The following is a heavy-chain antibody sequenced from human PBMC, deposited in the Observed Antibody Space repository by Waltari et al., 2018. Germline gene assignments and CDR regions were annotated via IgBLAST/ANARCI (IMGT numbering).Heavy chain of an antibody. CDR3: ARPPGAVAGRWFDP. Sequence: QLQLQESGPGLVKPSETLSLTCTVSGGSISSSSYYWGWIRQPPGKGLEWIGSIYYSGDTYYNPSLKSRVTISVDTSKNQCSLKLSSVTAADTAVYYCARPPGAVAGRWFDPWGQGTLVTVSS. J-gene: IGHJ5*02. D-gene: IGHD6-19*01. CDR1: GGSISSSSYY. CDR2: IYYSGDT. V-gene: IGHV4-39*01.